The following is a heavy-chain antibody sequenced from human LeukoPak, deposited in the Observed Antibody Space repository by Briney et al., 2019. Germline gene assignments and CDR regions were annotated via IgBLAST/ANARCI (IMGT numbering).Heavy chain of an antibody. V-gene: IGHV3-21*01. D-gene: IGHD3-16*02. CDR2: ISSSGTYI. CDR3: VSGNDPDYVWGTYRLDAFDI. J-gene: IGHJ3*02. CDR1: GYTFSSYS. Sequence: GGSLRLSCLASGYTFSSYSINWVRQAPGKGLEWVSSISSSGTYIYYADSVKGRFTISRDNAKNSLFLQMNSLRAEDTAVYYCVSGNDPDYVWGTYRLDAFDIWGEGTMVIVSS.